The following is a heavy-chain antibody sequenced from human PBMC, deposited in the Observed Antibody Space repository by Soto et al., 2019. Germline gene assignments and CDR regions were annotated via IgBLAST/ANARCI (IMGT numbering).Heavy chain of an antibody. J-gene: IGHJ4*02. V-gene: IGHV3-53*01. CDR3: AKNYYGSGSYSGTDY. D-gene: IGHD3-10*01. CDR2: IYHSGST. CDR1: GGSISSSNW. Sequence: LTCAVSGGSISSSNWWIWVRHPPVNGLEWIWEIYHSGSTYYADSVKGRFTISRDNSKNTLYLQMNSLRAEDTAVYYCAKNYYGSGSYSGTDYWGQGTLVTVSS.